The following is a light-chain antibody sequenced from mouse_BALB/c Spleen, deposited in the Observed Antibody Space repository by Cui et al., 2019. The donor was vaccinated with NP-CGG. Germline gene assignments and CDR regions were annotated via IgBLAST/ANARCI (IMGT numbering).Light chain of an antibody. J-gene: IGLJ1*01. CDR1: TGAVIISNY. Sequence: QAVVTLESARTTSPGETVTLTCRSSTGAVIISNYANWVQEKPDHLFTGLIGGTNNRAPGVPARFSGSLIGDKAALTITGAQTEDEAIYFCALWYSNHWVFGGGTKLTVL. CDR2: GTN. CDR3: ALWYSNHWV. V-gene: IGLV1*01.